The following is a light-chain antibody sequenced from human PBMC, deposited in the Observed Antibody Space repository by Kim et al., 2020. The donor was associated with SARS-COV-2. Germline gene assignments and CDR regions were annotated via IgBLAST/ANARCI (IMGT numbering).Light chain of an antibody. J-gene: IGKJ2*01. CDR1: QSVSSY. Sequence: EIVLTQSPATLSLSPGERATLSCRASQSVSSYLAWYQQKPGQAPRLLIYDASNRATGIPARFSGSGSGTDFTLTISSLEPEDIAVYYCQQRSNWPQYTFGQGTKLEI. CDR2: DAS. CDR3: QQRSNWPQYT. V-gene: IGKV3-11*01.